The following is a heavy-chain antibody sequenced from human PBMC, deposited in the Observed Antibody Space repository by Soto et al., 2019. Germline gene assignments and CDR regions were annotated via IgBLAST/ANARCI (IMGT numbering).Heavy chain of an antibody. CDR2: ISVYNGNT. CDR1: GYTFTSYG. Sequence: QVQLVQSGVEVKKPGASVKVSCKASGYTFTSYGISWVRQAPGQGLEWMGWISVYNGNTNYAQKLQGRVTMTTDTSTSTAYMELRSLRSDDTAVYYCAISYYYGSGSYQDYYYGMDVWGQGTTVTVSS. J-gene: IGHJ6*02. V-gene: IGHV1-18*01. D-gene: IGHD3-10*01. CDR3: AISYYYGSGSYQDYYYGMDV.